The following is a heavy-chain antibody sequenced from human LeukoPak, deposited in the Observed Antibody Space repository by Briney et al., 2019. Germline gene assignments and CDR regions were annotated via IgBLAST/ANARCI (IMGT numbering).Heavy chain of an antibody. J-gene: IGHJ6*02. CDR3: ASLGYCSSTSCDNYYYYYYGMDV. CDR2: ISGSGGST. D-gene: IGHD2-2*01. CDR1: GFTFSSYA. Sequence: GGSLRLSCAASGFTFSSYAMSWVRQAPGKGLEWFSAISGSGGSTYYADSVKGRFTISRDNSKNSLYLQMNSLRAEDTAVYYCASLGYCSSTSCDNYYYYYYGMDVWGQGTTVTVSS. V-gene: IGHV3-23*01.